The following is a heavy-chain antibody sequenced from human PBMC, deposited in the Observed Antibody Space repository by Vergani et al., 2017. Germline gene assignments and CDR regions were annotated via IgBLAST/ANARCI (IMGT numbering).Heavy chain of an antibody. Sequence: QVQLVQSGAEVKKPGASVKVSCKASGYTFTGYYMHWVRQAPGQGLEWMGWINAGNGNTKYSQKFQGRVTITRDTSASTAYMELSSMRSEDTAVYYCARGDCSSTSCYVPSGYWGQGTLVTVSS. V-gene: IGHV1-3*01. CDR2: INAGNGNT. J-gene: IGHJ4*02. D-gene: IGHD2-2*01. CDR1: GYTFTGYY. CDR3: ARGDCSSTSCYVPSGY.